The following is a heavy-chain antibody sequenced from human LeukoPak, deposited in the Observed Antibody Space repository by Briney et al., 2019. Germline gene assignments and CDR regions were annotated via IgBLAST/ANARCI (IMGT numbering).Heavy chain of an antibody. CDR1: GYMFTSYD. J-gene: IGHJ4*02. D-gene: IGHD5-24*01. Sequence: ASVKVSCKASGYMFTSYDINWVRRATGQGLEWMGWTNPNTGNTGYAQKFQGRVTMTRNTSISTAYMELNSLRSEDTAVYYCSRAVSTITTNDYWGQGTLVTVSS. CDR3: SRAVSTITTNDY. V-gene: IGHV1-8*01. CDR2: TNPNTGNT.